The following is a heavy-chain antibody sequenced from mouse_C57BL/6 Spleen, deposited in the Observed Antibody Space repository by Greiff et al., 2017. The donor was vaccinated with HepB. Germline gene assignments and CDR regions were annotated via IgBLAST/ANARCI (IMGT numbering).Heavy chain of an antibody. V-gene: IGHV1-76*01. CDR1: GYTFTNYY. D-gene: IGHD1-1*01. Sequence: QVQLKQSGAELVRPGASVKLSCKASGYTFTNYYINWVKQRPGQGLEWIARIYPGSGNTYYNEKFKGKATLTAEKSASTAYMQLSSLTSEDSAVYFWARVYYGSSFRYLDVWGTGTTVTVSS. CDR3: ARVYYGSSFRYLDV. J-gene: IGHJ1*03. CDR2: IYPGSGNT.